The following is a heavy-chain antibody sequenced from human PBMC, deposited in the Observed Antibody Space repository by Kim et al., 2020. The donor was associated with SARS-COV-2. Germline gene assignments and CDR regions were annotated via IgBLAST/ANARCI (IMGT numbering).Heavy chain of an antibody. CDR3: ARFYGDYDYYYYGMDV. D-gene: IGHD4-17*01. V-gene: IGHV1-69*13. J-gene: IGHJ6*02. CDR1: GGTFSSYA. CDR2: IIPIFGTA. Sequence: SVKVSCKASGGTFSSYAISWVRQAPGQGLEWMGGIIPIFGTANYAQKFQGRVTITADESTSTAYMELSSLRSEDTAVYYCARFYGDYDYYYYGMDVWGQGTTVTVSS.